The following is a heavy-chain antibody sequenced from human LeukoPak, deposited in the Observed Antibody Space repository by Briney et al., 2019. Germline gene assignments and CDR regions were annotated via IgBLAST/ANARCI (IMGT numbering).Heavy chain of an antibody. CDR2: ISQSGGRST. J-gene: IGHJ5*02. Sequence: GGSLRLSCAASGFPFSSYSMNWVRQAPGEGLEWVAFISQSGGRSTDYADSVRGRFTISRDNSEDTLYLQMNRLRAEDAAVYHCARDLGCSTSSCRYNWFDPWGQGTLVTVSS. V-gene: IGHV3-23*01. CDR3: ARDLGCSTSSCRYNWFDP. CDR1: GFPFSSYS. D-gene: IGHD2-2*01.